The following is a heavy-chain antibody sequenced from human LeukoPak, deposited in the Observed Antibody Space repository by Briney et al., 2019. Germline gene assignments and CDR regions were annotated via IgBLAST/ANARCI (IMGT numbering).Heavy chain of an antibody. J-gene: IGHJ4*02. D-gene: IGHD3-3*01. CDR3: ASISEVWSGYYTVHHDY. CDR1: GYTFTDYY. V-gene: IGHV1-2*02. Sequence: ASVKVSCKTSGYTFTDYYTHWVRQAPGHGLEWMRRINPNSGDTNYAQKFLGRVTITRDTSINTAYMELSSLTSDDTAVYYCASISEVWSGYYTVHHDYWGQGTLVTVSS. CDR2: INPNSGDT.